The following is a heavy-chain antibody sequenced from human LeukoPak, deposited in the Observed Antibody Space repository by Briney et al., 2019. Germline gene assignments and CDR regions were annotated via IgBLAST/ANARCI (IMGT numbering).Heavy chain of an antibody. CDR2: INPSGGST. J-gene: IGHJ4*02. V-gene: IGHV1-46*01. CDR1: GYTLTSYY. D-gene: IGHD5-18*01. Sequence: ASVKVSCKASGYTLTSYYMHWVRQAPGQGLEWMGIINPSGGSTSYAQKFQGRVTMTRDTSTSTVYMELSSLRSEDTAVYYCARALGSRGYSYGFDYWGQGTLVTVSS. CDR3: ARALGSRGYSYGFDY.